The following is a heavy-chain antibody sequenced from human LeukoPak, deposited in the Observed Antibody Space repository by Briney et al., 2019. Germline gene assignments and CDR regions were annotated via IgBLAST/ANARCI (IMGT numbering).Heavy chain of an antibody. D-gene: IGHD4-23*01. CDR3: ATRTYGGNSPFDY. Sequence: SETLSLTCAVYGGSFSGCYWSWIRQPPGKGLEWIGEINHSGSTNYNPSLKSRVTISVDTSKNQFSLKLSSVTAADTAVYYCATRTYGGNSPFDYWGQGTLVTVSS. J-gene: IGHJ4*02. CDR2: INHSGST. V-gene: IGHV4-34*01. CDR1: GGSFSGCY.